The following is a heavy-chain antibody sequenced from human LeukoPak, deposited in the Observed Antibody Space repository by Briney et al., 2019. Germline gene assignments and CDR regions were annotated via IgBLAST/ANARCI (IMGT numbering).Heavy chain of an antibody. CDR3: ARGVPYYDFLTDYP. J-gene: IGHJ5*02. Sequence: ASVKVSCKSSGYTFIDHYMHWVRQATGQGLEWMGWMSPNSGNTGYAQKFQGRVTMTRNTSISTAYMELSSLRSDDTAVYYRARGVPYYDFLTDYPWGRGTLVTVSS. D-gene: IGHD3-9*01. CDR2: MSPNSGNT. CDR1: GYTFIDHY. V-gene: IGHV1-8*02.